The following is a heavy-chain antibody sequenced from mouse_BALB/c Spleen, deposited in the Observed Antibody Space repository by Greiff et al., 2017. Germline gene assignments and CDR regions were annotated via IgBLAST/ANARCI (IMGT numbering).Heavy chain of an antibody. CDR1: GFSITSDYA. D-gene: IGHD6-1*01. V-gene: IGHV3-2*02. Sequence: ESGPGLVKPSQSLSLTCTVTGFSITSDYAWNWIRQFPGNKLEWMGYISYSGSTSYNPSLKSRISITRDTSKNQFFLQLNSVTTEDTATYYCARRGGMRYAMDYWGQGTSVTVSS. J-gene: IGHJ4*01. CDR3: ARRGGMRYAMDY. CDR2: ISYSGST.